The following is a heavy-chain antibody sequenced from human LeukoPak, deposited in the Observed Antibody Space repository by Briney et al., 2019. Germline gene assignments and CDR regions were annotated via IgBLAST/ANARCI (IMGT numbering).Heavy chain of an antibody. CDR2: INSDGSSA. Sequence: GGSLRLSCAASGFTFSSYWMHWVRQAPGKGLEWVSRINSDGSSASYADSVKGRFTISRDNAKNTLYLQMNSLRAEDTAVYYCARVSSGSYFGYYYYYMDVWGKGTTVTVSS. CDR3: ARVSSGSYFGYYYYYMDV. CDR1: GFTFSSYW. V-gene: IGHV3-74*01. D-gene: IGHD1-26*01. J-gene: IGHJ6*03.